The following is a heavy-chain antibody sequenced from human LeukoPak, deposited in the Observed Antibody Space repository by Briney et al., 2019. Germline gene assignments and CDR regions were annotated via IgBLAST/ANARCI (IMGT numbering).Heavy chain of an antibody. CDR1: GYTFTGYY. D-gene: IGHD6-19*01. J-gene: IGHJ4*02. Sequence: ASVKVSCKASGYTFTGYYMHWVRQAPGQGLEWMGWINPNSGGTNYAQKFQGRVTMTRDTSISTAYMELSRLRADDTAVYYCARVSSSGWWKRGYFDYWGQGTLVTVSS. CDR2: INPNSGGT. V-gene: IGHV1-2*02. CDR3: ARVSSSGWWKRGYFDY.